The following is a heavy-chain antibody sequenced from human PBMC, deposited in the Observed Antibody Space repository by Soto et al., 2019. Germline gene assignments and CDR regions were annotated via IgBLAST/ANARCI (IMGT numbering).Heavy chain of an antibody. J-gene: IGHJ3*02. V-gene: IGHV3-7*04. Sequence: GGSLRLSCAASGFTFNTYWMSWVRQAPGKGLEWVANIKPDGSEKWYVDSVKGRFTISRDNAKNSLYLQMNSLRAEDTAVYFCARGDYYDTSGPFSDDFDTWGQGTMVTVSS. CDR3: ARGDYYDTSGPFSDDFDT. D-gene: IGHD3-22*01. CDR2: IKPDGSEK. CDR1: GFTFNTYW.